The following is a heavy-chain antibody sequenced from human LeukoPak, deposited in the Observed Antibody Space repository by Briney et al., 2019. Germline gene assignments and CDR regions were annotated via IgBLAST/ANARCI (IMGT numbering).Heavy chain of an antibody. D-gene: IGHD1-14*01. J-gene: IGHJ3*02. V-gene: IGHV3-49*03. CDR2: IRSKIYGATI. Sequence: GGSLRLSCTGSGFTFGDYAMSRFRQAPGKGLEWLAFIRSKIYGATIEHVASVRGRFTISRDDSRSIAYLQLNSLMTEDTAMYYCSREPDVVLRVSSNHASDIWGQGAMVTVSS. CDR3: SREPDVVLRVSSNHASDI. CDR1: GFTFGDYA.